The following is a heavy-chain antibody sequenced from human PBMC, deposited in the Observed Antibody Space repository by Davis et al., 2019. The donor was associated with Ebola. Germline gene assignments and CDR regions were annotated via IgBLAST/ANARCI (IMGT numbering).Heavy chain of an antibody. CDR1: GFTFRSYW. CDR2: IKEDGSEK. Sequence: PGGSLRLSCAASGFTFRSYWMSWVRQAPGKGLEWVAKIKEDGSEKLEVDSVKGRFTISRDNAKNSLYLQMNSLIAEDTALYYCVRDATRGGDFDFWGLGTLVTVSS. CDR3: VRDATRGGDFDF. D-gene: IGHD2-15*01. J-gene: IGHJ4*02. V-gene: IGHV3-7*03.